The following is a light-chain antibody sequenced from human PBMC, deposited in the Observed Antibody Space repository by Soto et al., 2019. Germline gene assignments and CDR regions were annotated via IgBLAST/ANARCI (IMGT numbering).Light chain of an antibody. CDR1: SSDVGDYNY. Sequence: QSVLTQPASVSGSPGQSITISCTGTSSDVGDYNYVSWYQHHPGKAPKLMIYEVINRPSGVSNRFSGSKSGNTASRTISGLQAEDEADYYCCSYTSSSTWVFGEGTKLTVL. CDR2: EVI. V-gene: IGLV2-14*01. CDR3: CSYTSSSTWV. J-gene: IGLJ3*02.